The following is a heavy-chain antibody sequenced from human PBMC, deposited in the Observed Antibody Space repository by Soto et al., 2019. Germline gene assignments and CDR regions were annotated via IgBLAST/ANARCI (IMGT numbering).Heavy chain of an antibody. V-gene: IGHV3-53*01. CDR3: ARTDYYGSGSYWFDP. CDR2: IYSGGST. J-gene: IGHJ5*02. D-gene: IGHD3-10*01. Sequence: GGSLRLSCAASGFTVSSNYMSWVRQAPGKGLEWVSVIYSGGSTYYADSVKGRFTISRDNSKDTLYLQMNSLRAEDTAVYYCARTDYYGSGSYWFDPWGQGTLVTVSS. CDR1: GFTVSSNY.